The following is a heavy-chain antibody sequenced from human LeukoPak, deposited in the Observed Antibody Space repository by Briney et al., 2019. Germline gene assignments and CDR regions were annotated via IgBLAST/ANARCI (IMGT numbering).Heavy chain of an antibody. CDR3: ARDIFSGGGMDV. J-gene: IGHJ6*02. D-gene: IGHD3-9*01. CDR2: IWYDGSNK. Sequence: GGSLRLSCAASGFTFSSYGMHWVRQAPGKGLEWVAVIWYDGSNKYYADSVKGRFTISRDNSKNTLYLQMNSLRAEDTAVYYCARDIFSGGGMDVWGQGTTVTVFS. CDR1: GFTFSSYG. V-gene: IGHV3-33*01.